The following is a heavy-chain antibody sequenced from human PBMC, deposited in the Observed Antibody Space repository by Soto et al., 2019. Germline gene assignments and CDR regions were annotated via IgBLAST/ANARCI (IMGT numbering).Heavy chain of an antibody. CDR3: ARGHNLGGSTFDI. CDR2: IYYSGST. Sequence: QVQLQESGPGLVKSAETLSLTCTVSGGSIFSHYWGWIRQPPGKGLEYIGYIYYSGSTNYNPSLKDRVTISADMSREQFSLKLTSVTAADTAVYYCARGHNLGGSTFDIWGQGTSVTVSS. V-gene: IGHV4-59*11. D-gene: IGHD3-16*01. CDR1: GGSIFSHY. J-gene: IGHJ3*02.